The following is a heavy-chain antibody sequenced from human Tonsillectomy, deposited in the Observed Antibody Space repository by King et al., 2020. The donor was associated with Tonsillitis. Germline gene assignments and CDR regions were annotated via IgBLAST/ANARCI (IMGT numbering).Heavy chain of an antibody. D-gene: IGHD3-22*01. CDR1: GFTFSSNW. CDR2: IKQDGSEK. J-gene: IGHJ3*02. V-gene: IGHV3-7*03. Sequence: VQLVESGGNLVQPGGSLRLSCAASGFTFSSNWMSWVRQAPGKGLEWVANIKQDGSEKYYVDSVKGRFTISRDNAKNSLYLQMNSLRVEDTAVYFCARDPYSGGGYGAFHIWGQGTMVTVSS. CDR3: ARDPYSGGGYGAFHI.